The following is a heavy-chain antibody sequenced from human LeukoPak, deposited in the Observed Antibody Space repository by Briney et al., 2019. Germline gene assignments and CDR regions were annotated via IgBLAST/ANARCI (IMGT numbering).Heavy chain of an antibody. CDR1: GGTFSSYA. J-gene: IGHJ6*02. CDR3: AREITSGYGMDV. Sequence: ASVKVSCKASGGTFSSYAISWVRQAPGQGLEWMGWINPNSGGTNYAQKFQGRVTMTRDTSISTAYMELSRLRSDDTAVYYCAREITSGYGMDVWGQGTTVTVSS. V-gene: IGHV1-2*02. D-gene: IGHD3-3*01. CDR2: INPNSGGT.